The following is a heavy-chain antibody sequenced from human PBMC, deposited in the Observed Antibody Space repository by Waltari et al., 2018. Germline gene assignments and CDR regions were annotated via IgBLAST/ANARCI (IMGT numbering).Heavy chain of an antibody. V-gene: IGHV3-74*03. CDR1: GLTFSTYW. CDR2: IESDESRT. J-gene: IGHJ4*02. D-gene: IGHD7-27*01. Sequence: EVQLVESGGALVQPGGSLRLSCATSGLTFSTYWMHWVRQAPGKGLMWVAHIESDESRTTYAESVKGRFTISRDNAKNTVYLQMNSLRDDDTAVYYCVRDEPGDGLDYWGQGTLVTVSS. CDR3: VRDEPGDGLDY.